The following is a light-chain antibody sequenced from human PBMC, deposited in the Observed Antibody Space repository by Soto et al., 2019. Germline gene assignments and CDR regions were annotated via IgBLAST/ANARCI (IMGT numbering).Light chain of an antibody. CDR2: KAS. J-gene: IGKJ1*01. Sequence: DIQMIPSPSTLSASVGDSVPITCRASQSISSWLAWYQQKPGKAPKLLIYKASTLEGEVPSRFSGSGSETEFTLTINSLQPDDSATYYCQQYHTYWWTFGQGTKVDI. CDR3: QQYHTYWWT. CDR1: QSISSW. V-gene: IGKV1-5*03.